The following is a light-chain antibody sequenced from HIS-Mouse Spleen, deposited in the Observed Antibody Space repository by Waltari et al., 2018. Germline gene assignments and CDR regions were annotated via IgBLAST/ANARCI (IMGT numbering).Light chain of an antibody. V-gene: IGLV2-23*01. CDR2: EGS. J-gene: IGLJ3*02. CDR3: CSYAGSSTWV. CDR1: SSHVGSYNL. Sequence: QSALTQPASVSGSPGKSITISCTGTSSHVGSYNLFSWYQQHPGKAPKLMIYEGSKRPSGVSNRFSGSKSGNTASLTISGLQAEDEADYYCCSYAGSSTWVFGGGTKLTVL.